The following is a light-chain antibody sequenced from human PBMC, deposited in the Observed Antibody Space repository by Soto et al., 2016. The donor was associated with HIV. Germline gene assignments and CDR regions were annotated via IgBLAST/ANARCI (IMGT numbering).Light chain of an antibody. J-gene: IGKJ2*01. V-gene: IGKV1-5*03. Sequence: GDRVTITCRASQDITTWLAWYQQKPGKPPNFLIYKASNLQNGVPSRFSGSGSGTEFTLSINSLQPDDFATYYCQQFGNKPYTFGQGTKLEIK. CDR1: QDITTW. CDR3: QQFGNKPYT. CDR2: KAS.